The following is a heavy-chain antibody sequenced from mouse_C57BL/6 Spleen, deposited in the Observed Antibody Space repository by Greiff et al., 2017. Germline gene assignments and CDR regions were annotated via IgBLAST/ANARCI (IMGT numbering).Heavy chain of an antibody. J-gene: IGHJ4*01. CDR2: IYPGDGDT. CDR3: ARGRRDYYAMDY. V-gene: IGHV1-80*01. CDR1: GYAFSSYW. Sequence: QVHVKQSGAELVKPGASVKISCKASGYAFSSYWMNWVKQRPGKGLEWIGQIYPGDGDTNYNGKFKGKASLTADKSSSTAYMQLSSLTSEDSAVYFCARGRRDYYAMDYWGQGTSGTVSS.